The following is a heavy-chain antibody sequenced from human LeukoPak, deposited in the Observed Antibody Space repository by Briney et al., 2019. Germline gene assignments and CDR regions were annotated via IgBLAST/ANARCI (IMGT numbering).Heavy chain of an antibody. CDR3: AREGVATEYYYYYYGMDV. J-gene: IGHJ6*02. CDR2: ISSSSSYI. D-gene: IGHD5-12*01. Sequence: GGSLRLSCVASGFTFSSYSMNWVRQAPGKGLEWVSSISSSSSYIYYADSVKGRFTISRDNAKNSLYLQMNSLRAEDTAVYYCAREGVATEYYYYYYGMDVWGQGTTVTVSS. V-gene: IGHV3-21*01. CDR1: GFTFSSYS.